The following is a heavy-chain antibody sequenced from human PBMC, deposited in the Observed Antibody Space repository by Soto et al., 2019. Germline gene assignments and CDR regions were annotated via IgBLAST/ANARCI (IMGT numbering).Heavy chain of an antibody. V-gene: IGHV4-31*03. CDR2: IYYSGSI. CDR3: ARGNGDGDNWFDP. D-gene: IGHD4-17*01. J-gene: IGHJ5*02. Sequence: QVQLQESGPGLVKPSQTLSLTCTVSGGSISSGGYYWSWIRQHPGKGLEWSGYIYYSGSIYYNPSLKSRVTISVDTSKNQFSLQLSSVTAADTAVYYCARGNGDGDNWFDPWGQGTLVTVSS. CDR1: GGSISSGGYY.